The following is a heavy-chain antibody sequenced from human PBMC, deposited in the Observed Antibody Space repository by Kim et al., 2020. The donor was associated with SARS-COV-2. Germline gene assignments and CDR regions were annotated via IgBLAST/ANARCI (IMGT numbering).Heavy chain of an antibody. CDR3: AKATLGTCYGSLCYFFDY. CDR2: ISGSDAGGTT. V-gene: IGHV3-23*01. J-gene: IGHJ4*02. D-gene: IGHD3-10*01. Sequence: GGSLRLSCAASGFTFTNYAMSWVRQAPGRGLEWVSTISGSDAGGTTYNADSVLGRFTVSRDNSKNTLYLQMSSLRGEDTAIYYCAKATLGTCYGSLCYFFDYWGRGTLVTVSS. CDR1: GFTFTNYA.